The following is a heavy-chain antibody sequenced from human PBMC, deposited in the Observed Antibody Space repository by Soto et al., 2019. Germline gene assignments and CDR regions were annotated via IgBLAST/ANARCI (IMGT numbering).Heavy chain of an antibody. CDR2: IFTRDSET. CDR1: GHLFNNHW. D-gene: IGHD3-10*01. V-gene: IGHV5-51*01. J-gene: IGHJ5*02. CDR3: ARGYFDSGHGYDL. Sequence: GESLKISCKGPGHLFNNHWIGWVRQTPGKGLEWMGLIFTRDSETKTSPSFQGHVSFSVDNSINTVYLQWTSLKTTDTGIYFCARGYFDSGHGYDLWGEGTLVTVSS.